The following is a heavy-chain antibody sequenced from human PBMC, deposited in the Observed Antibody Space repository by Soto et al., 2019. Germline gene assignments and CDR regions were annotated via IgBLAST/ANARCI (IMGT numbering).Heavy chain of an antibody. CDR2: IYATGTT. V-gene: IGHV4-4*07. CDR3: VRDGTKTLRDWFDP. D-gene: IGHD1-1*01. J-gene: IGHJ5*02. CDR1: GASISVFY. Sequence: KPSETLSLTCTVSGASISVFYWRWIRKSAGKGLEWIGRIYATGTTDYNPSLKSRVMMSVDTSKKQFSLKLRSVTAADTAVYYCVRDGTKTLRDWFDPWGQGISVTVSS.